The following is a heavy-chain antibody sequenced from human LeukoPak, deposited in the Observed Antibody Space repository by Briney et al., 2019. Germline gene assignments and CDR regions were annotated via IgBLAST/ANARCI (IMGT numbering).Heavy chain of an antibody. J-gene: IGHJ4*02. CDR2: IYSGGNT. Sequence: GGSLRLSCVASGFTVSSNQITWVRQAPGKGLEWVSVIYSGGNTYAADSVRGRFTISRDSSKNTVNLQLNSLRVEDTATYYCARTGNGRVYGLWGQGTLVTVSS. V-gene: IGHV3-53*01. CDR3: ARTGNGRVYGL. D-gene: IGHD1-1*01. CDR1: GFTVSSNQ.